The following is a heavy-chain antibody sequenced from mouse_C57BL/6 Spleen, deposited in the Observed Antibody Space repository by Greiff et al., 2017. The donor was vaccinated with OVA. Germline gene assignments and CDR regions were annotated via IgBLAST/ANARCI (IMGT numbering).Heavy chain of an antibody. D-gene: IGHD1-1*01. CDR3: ALYYGSSYVYWYFDV. CDR2: INPNYGTT. J-gene: IGHJ1*03. V-gene: IGHV1-39*01. CDR1: GYSFTDYN. Sequence: VQLQQSGPELVKPGASVKISCKASGYSFTDYNMNWVKQSNGKSLEWIGVINPNYGTTSYNQKFKGKATLTVDQSSSTAYMQLNSLTSEDSSVYYCALYYGSSYVYWYFDVWGTGTTVTVSS.